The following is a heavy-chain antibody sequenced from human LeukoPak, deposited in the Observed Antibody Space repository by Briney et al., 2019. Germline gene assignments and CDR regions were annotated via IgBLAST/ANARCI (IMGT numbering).Heavy chain of an antibody. CDR3: ASNLRFLEWLPDS. CDR2: LSYSGST. J-gene: IGHJ4*02. Sequence: PSETLSLTCTVSGYSISSGYYWGWIRQPPGKGLEWIGIASLSYSGSTYYSPSLKSRITISVDMAKSQSSLKLSSVTAADTAVYYCASNLRFLEWLPDSWGQGTLVTVSS. V-gene: IGHV4-38-2*02. CDR1: GYSISSGYY. D-gene: IGHD3-3*01.